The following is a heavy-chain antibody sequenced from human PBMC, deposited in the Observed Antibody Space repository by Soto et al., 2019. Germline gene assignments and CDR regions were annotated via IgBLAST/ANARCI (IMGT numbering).Heavy chain of an antibody. CDR2: IYYSGST. CDR3: ARRSPMNNCSGGSCYSYYYYGMDV. J-gene: IGHJ6*02. Sequence: VQLVESGGVVVQPGGSLRLSCAASGFTFDDYTMHWVRQAPGKGLEWIGYIYYSGSTYYNPSLKSRVTISVDTSKNQFSLKLSSVTAADTAVYYCARRSPMNNCSGGSCYSYYYYGMDVWGQGTTVTVSS. D-gene: IGHD2-15*01. CDR1: GFTFDDYT. V-gene: IGHV4-59*06.